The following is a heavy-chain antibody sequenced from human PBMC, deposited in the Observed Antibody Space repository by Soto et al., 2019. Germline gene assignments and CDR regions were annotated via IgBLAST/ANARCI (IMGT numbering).Heavy chain of an antibody. J-gene: IGHJ5*02. D-gene: IGHD2-15*01. CDR1: GYTFTSYG. V-gene: IGHV1-18*01. CDR2: ISAYNGNT. CDR3: ARSRYCSGGSCYSRWFDP. Sequence: ASVKVSCKASGYTFTSYGISWVRQAPGQGLEWMGWISAYNGNTNYAQKLQGRVTMTTDTSTSTAYMELRSLRSDDTAVYYCARSRYCSGGSCYSRWFDPWGQGTLVTVS.